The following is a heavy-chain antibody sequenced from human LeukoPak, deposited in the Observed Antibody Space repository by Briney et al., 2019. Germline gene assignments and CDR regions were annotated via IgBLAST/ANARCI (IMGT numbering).Heavy chain of an antibody. Sequence: PGGSLRLSCAASGFTFDDYAMHWVRQAPGKGLEWVSGISWNSGSIGYADSVKGRFTISRDNAKNSLYLQMNSLRAEDTALYYCAKHPFRYSSTPYYFDYWGQGTLVTVSS. D-gene: IGHD6-13*01. V-gene: IGHV3-9*01. CDR1: GFTFDDYA. CDR3: AKHPFRYSSTPYYFDY. CDR2: ISWNSGSI. J-gene: IGHJ4*02.